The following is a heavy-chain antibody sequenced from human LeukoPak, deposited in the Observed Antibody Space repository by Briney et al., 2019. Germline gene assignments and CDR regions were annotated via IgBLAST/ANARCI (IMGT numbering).Heavy chain of an antibody. CDR2: TYPGDSET. J-gene: IGHJ4*02. CDR1: GYIFTSHW. Sequence: GESPKISCKESGYIFTSHWVGWVRQIPGKGLEFLGLTYPGDSETRYRPSFQGQVTISADKCIITTYLHSTNLQASDTFNYYGATPQSGYWGQGTLVIVSS. V-gene: IGHV5-51*01. CDR3: ATPQSGY. D-gene: IGHD1-26*01.